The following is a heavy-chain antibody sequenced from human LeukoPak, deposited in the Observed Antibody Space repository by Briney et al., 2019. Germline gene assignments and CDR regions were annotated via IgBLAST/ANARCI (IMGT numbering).Heavy chain of an antibody. D-gene: IGHD2-2*01. V-gene: IGHV1-69*05. Sequence: SVKVSCKASGGTFSSYAISWVRQAPGQGLEWMGGIIPIFGTANYAQKFQGRVTITTDESTSTAYMELSSLRSEDTAVYYCVVVVPAVMVYWGQGTLVTVSS. J-gene: IGHJ4*02. CDR3: VVVVPAVMVY. CDR2: IIPIFGTA. CDR1: GGTFSSYA.